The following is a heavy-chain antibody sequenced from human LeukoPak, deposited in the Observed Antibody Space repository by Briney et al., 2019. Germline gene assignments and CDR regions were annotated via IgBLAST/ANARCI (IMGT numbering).Heavy chain of an antibody. CDR3: ARDYAGSPDY. J-gene: IGHJ4*02. CDR1: GFTFSDYY. D-gene: IGHD3-10*01. CDR2: ISSVSTAI. Sequence: GGSLRLSCAASGFTFSDYYMSWIRQAPGKGLEWVSYISSVSTAIDYADSVKGRFTISRDNAKNTAYLQMNSLRDEDTVVYFCARDYAGSPDYWGQGTLVTVSA. V-gene: IGHV3-11*04.